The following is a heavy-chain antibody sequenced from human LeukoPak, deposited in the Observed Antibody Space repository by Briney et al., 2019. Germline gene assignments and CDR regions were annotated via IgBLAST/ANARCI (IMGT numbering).Heavy chain of an antibody. J-gene: IGHJ4*02. D-gene: IGHD6-13*01. Sequence: GGSLRLSCAASGFTFSDSFMSWVRQARGKALEWVGGSRNKADSYTAEYAASVKGRFTISRDESKNSLYLQISSLETEDAAVYYCATSSWYRLAYWGQGSLVTVSS. CDR2: SRNKADSYTA. CDR1: GFTFSDSF. CDR3: ATSSWYRLAY. V-gene: IGHV3-72*01.